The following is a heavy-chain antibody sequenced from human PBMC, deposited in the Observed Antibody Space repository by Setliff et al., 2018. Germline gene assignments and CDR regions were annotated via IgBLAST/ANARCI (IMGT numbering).Heavy chain of an antibody. J-gene: IGHJ4*02. V-gene: IGHV3-30*02. D-gene: IGHD3-22*01. CDR2: IWYDGSNI. Sequence: GESLKISCAASGFSFSTYAMHWVRQAPGKGLEWVALIWYDGSNIHYVDSVKGRFTISRDNSRDTVFLQMNNVRTEDTALYYCARGEKYYSDSSGYSLDFWGQGTLVTVSS. CDR1: GFSFSTYA. CDR3: ARGEKYYSDSSGYSLDF.